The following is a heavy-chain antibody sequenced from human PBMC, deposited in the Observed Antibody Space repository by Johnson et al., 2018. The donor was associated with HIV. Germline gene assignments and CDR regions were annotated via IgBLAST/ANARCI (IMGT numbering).Heavy chain of an antibody. CDR1: GFTFSSYA. V-gene: IGHV3-30-3*01. CDR3: ARAPGNDAFDI. D-gene: IGHD3-10*01. J-gene: IGHJ3*02. CDR2: ISYDGSNK. Sequence: QVLLVESGGGVVQPGRSLRLSCAASGFTFSSYAMHWVRQAPGKGLEWVAVISYDGSNKYYADSVKGRFTISRDNSKNTLYLQMNSLRAEDPAIYYCARAPGNDAFDIWGQGTMVTVSS.